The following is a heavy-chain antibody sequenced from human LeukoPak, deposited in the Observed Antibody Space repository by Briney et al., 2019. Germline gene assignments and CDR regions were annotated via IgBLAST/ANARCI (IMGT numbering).Heavy chain of an antibody. J-gene: IGHJ4*02. CDR3: AKDLVRITMIVVVITPFDY. CDR2: ISWNSASM. D-gene: IGHD3-22*01. Sequence: PGGSLRLSCAASGVTFEDYAMHWVRQAPGKGLEWVSGISWNSASMGYADSVKGRFTISRDNAKNSLYLQMNSLRAEDTAVYYCAKDLVRITMIVVVITPFDYWGQGTLVTVSS. CDR1: GVTFEDYA. V-gene: IGHV3-9*01.